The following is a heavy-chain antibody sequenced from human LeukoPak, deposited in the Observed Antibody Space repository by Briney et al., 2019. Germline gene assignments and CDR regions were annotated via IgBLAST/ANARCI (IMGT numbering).Heavy chain of an antibody. J-gene: IGHJ6*03. CDR1: GDSISYYY. Sequence: SETLSLTCTVSGDSISYYYWSWIRQPPGKGLEWIGYIHHSGSTNYNASLKSRVTMSVDTSKNQFSLKLTSVTAADTAVYYCARGSRGYSYGRYYYYYYMDVWGKGTTVTISS. V-gene: IGHV4-59*01. CDR2: IHHSGST. CDR3: ARGSRGYSYGRYYYYYYMDV. D-gene: IGHD5-18*01.